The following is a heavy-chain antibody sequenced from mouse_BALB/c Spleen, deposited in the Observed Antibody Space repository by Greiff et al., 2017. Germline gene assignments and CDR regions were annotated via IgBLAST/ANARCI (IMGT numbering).Heavy chain of an antibody. CDR2: IWGDGST. CDR1: GFSLTGYG. Sequence: QVQRVESGPGLVAPSQSLSITCTVSGFSLTGYGVNWVRQPPGKGLEWLGMIWGDGSTDYNSALKSRLSISKDNSKSQVFLKMNSLQTDDTARYYCARAFDGYYRYFDVWGAGTTVTVSS. V-gene: IGHV2-6-7*01. J-gene: IGHJ1*01. CDR3: ARAFDGYYRYFDV. D-gene: IGHD2-3*01.